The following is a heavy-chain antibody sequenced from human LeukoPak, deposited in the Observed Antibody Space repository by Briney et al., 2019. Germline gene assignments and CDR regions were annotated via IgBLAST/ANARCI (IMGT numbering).Heavy chain of an antibody. V-gene: IGHV4-34*01. CDR1: GGSFSGYY. CDR2: INHSGST. Sequence: SETLSLTCAVYGGSFSGYYWSWIRQPPGKGLEWIGEINHSGSTNYNPSLKSRVTISVDRSKNQFSLKLSSVTAADTAVYYCARGDYTSPYYFDYWGQGTLVTVSS. CDR3: ARGDYTSPYYFDY. J-gene: IGHJ4*02. D-gene: IGHD4-11*01.